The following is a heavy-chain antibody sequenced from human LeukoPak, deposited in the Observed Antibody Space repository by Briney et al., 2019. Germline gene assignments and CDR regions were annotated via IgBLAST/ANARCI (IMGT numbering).Heavy chain of an antibody. D-gene: IGHD3-10*01. CDR3: AREMSGSNDAFDI. V-gene: IGHV3-13*01. J-gene: IGHJ3*02. Sequence: PGGPLSLPCGASGFTLSTYDVLWVRGARGEALEGVSMIYEAGNTYYTRLVEGRFNLPRGQAKNSLYLQMHGLTAGDTAVYYCAREMSGSNDAFDIWGPGTMVTVSS. CDR2: IYEAGNT. CDR1: GFTLSTYD.